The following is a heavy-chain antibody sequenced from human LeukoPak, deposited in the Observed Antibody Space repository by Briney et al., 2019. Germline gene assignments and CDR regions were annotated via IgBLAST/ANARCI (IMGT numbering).Heavy chain of an antibody. CDR2: INHSGST. Sequence: SETLSLTCAVYGGSFSGYYWSWIRQPPGKGLEWIGEINHSGSTNYNPSLKSRVTISVDTSKNQFSLKLSSVTAADTAVYYCARTSTGYYGSGSSTFDYWGQGTLVTVSS. J-gene: IGHJ4*02. CDR3: ARTSTGYYGSGSSTFDY. V-gene: IGHV4-34*01. CDR1: GGSFSGYY. D-gene: IGHD3-10*01.